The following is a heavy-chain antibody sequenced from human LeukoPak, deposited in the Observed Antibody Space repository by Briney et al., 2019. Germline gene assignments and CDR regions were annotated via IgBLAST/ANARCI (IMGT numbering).Heavy chain of an antibody. J-gene: IGHJ4*02. CDR1: GFTFSSYA. CDR3: AKDLIRYFDWLVGFSDY. Sequence: GGSLRLSCAASGFTFSSYAMSWVRQAPGKVLEWVSAISGSGGSTYYADSVKGRFTISRDNSKNTLYLQMNSLRAEDTAVYYCAKDLIRYFDWLVGFSDYWGQGTLVTVSS. CDR2: ISGSGGST. D-gene: IGHD3-9*01. V-gene: IGHV3-23*01.